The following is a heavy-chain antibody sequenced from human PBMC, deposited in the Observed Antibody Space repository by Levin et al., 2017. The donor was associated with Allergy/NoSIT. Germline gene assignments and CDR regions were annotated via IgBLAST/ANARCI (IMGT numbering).Heavy chain of an antibody. D-gene: IGHD3-10*01. V-gene: IGHV4-59*01. CDR2: VYNSGST. CDR1: GGSISRYY. J-gene: IGHJ5*02. Sequence: SQTLSLTCIVSGGSISRYYWNWIRQPPGKGLEWVGYVYNSGSTNYNPSLKSRVTISVDTSKNQFSLKLSSVTAADTAVYYCARSTYGSALGPWGHGTLVTVSS. CDR3: ARSTYGSALGP.